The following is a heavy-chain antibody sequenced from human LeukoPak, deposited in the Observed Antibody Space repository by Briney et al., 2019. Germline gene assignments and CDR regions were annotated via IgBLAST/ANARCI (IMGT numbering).Heavy chain of an antibody. CDR1: GGSISSSNW. V-gene: IGHV4-4*02. CDR3: ARVNLGYCTNGVCSYFDY. CDR2: IYHSGST. D-gene: IGHD2-8*01. J-gene: IGHJ4*02. Sequence: SETLSLTCAVSGGSISSSNWWSWVRQPPGKGLEWIGEIYHSGSTNYNPSLKSRVTISVDKSKNQFSLKLSSVTAADTAVYYCARVNLGYCTNGVCSYFDYWGQGTLVTVSS.